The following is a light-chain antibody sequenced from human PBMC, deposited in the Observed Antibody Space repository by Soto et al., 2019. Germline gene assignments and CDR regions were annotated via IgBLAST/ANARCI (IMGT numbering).Light chain of an antibody. Sequence: EIVLTQSPATLSSFPGDRVTLSCRASQAVNTRLAWYQHRPGQAPRLLIYLASNRAAGVPARFSGSGSETDFTLTISRLEPEDFAVYYCQQFDTSPRTFGQGTKVDIK. J-gene: IGKJ1*01. V-gene: IGKV3-20*01. CDR3: QQFDTSPRT. CDR2: LAS. CDR1: QAVNTR.